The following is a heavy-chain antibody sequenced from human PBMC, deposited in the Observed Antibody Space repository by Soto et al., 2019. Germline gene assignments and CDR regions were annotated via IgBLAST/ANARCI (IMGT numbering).Heavy chain of an antibody. J-gene: IGHJ4*02. V-gene: IGHV1-58*01. CDR2: ILVGSGET. Sequence: VLISCKASGATFTSSTVNWVRQARGQPPEWIGWILVGSGETNDAQKFQGRFAISRDTSTSATYLALNSLRSDDTAGYYCAAISSGYYRVVGYWGQATRVTV. CDR3: AAISSGYYRVVGY. CDR1: GATFTSST. D-gene: IGHD3-22*01.